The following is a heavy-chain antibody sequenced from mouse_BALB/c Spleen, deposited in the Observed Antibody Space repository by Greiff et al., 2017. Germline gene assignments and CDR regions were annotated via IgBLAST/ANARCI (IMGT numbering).Heavy chain of an antibody. J-gene: IGHJ2*01. CDR2: ISSGSSTN. Sequence: DVQLVESGGGLVQPGGSRKLSCAASGFTFSSFGMHWVRQAPEKGLEWVAYISSGSSTNYYADTVKGRFTISRDNPKNTLFLQMTSLRSEDTAMYYCARNWENYFDYWGQGTTLTVSS. V-gene: IGHV5-17*02. D-gene: IGHD4-1*01. CDR1: GFTFSSFG. CDR3: ARNWENYFDY.